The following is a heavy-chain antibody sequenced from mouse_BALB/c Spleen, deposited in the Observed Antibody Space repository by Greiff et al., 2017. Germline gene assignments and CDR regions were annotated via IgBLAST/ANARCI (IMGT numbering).Heavy chain of an antibody. CDR2: IFPGSGNT. Sequence: QVQLQQSGPELVKPGASVKISCKASGFSFTSYYIHWVKQRPGQGLEWIGWIFPGSGNTKYNEKFKGKATMTADKSSSTAYMQLSSLTSEDSAVYFCARREGYDDTFFDYWGQGTTLTVSS. CDR3: ARREGYDDTFFDY. D-gene: IGHD2-14*01. V-gene: IGHV1-66*01. J-gene: IGHJ2*01. CDR1: GFSFTSYY.